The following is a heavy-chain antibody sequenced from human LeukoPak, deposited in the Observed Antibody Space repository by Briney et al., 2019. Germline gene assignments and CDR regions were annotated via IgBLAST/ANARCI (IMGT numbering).Heavy chain of an antibody. D-gene: IGHD4-11*01. V-gene: IGHV1-2*02. Sequence: ASVKVSCKASGYTFTDYYIHWVRQAPGQGLEWMRWIHSNSGGANYAQKFQGRVTMTRDTSITTAYMELSRLTSDDTAVYYCARGLLGFMRSDYSNYWDNWFDPWGQGTLVTVSS. CDR2: IHSNSGGA. J-gene: IGHJ5*02. CDR3: ARGLLGFMRSDYSNYWDNWFDP. CDR1: GYTFTDYY.